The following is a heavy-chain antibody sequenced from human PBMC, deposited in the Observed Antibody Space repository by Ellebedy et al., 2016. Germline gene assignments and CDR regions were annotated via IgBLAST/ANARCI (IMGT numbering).Heavy chain of an antibody. CDR1: GFTFSNYW. Sequence: GGSLRLXXVASGFTFSNYWMTWVRQAPGKGLEWVANIREDGSEKNHVDSVKGRFTISRDNAKNSLYLQMNSLRVEDTAVYYCARDASPRDSSIYYDAFDIWGQGTMVTVSS. V-gene: IGHV3-7*01. D-gene: IGHD3-22*01. J-gene: IGHJ3*02. CDR3: ARDASPRDSSIYYDAFDI. CDR2: IREDGSEK.